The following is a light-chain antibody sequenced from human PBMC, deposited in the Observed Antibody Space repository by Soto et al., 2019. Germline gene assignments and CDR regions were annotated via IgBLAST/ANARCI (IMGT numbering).Light chain of an antibody. CDR1: TSNIGSNT. Sequence: QSVLTQPPSTSGTPGQSVTISCSGSTSNIGSNTVNWYQHLTGTAPKLLIHSDNQRPSGVLDRFSGSKSGASASLAISGLQSEDEADYYCSTWDDSLNSWVFGGGTKLTVL. V-gene: IGLV1-44*01. J-gene: IGLJ3*02. CDR3: STWDDSLNSWV. CDR2: SDN.